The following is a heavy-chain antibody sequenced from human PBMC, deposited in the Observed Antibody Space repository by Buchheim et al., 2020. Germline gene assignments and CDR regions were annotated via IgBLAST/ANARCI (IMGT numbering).Heavy chain of an antibody. Sequence: QVQLQESGPGLVKPSETLSLTCTVSGGSISSYYWSWIRQPPGKGLEWIGYIYYSGSTNYNPSLKSRVPISVDTSNNQFSLKLSSVTAADTAVYYCARGWAAYCGGDCYNNWFDPWGQGTL. D-gene: IGHD2-21*02. J-gene: IGHJ5*02. CDR3: ARGWAAYCGGDCYNNWFDP. CDR2: IYYSGST. CDR1: GGSISSYY. V-gene: IGHV4-59*01.